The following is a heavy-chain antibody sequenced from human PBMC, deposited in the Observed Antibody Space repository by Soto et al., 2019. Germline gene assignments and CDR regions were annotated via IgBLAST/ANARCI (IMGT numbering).Heavy chain of an antibody. V-gene: IGHV4-34*01. CDR1: GGSFSGYY. CDR3: ARDWTAAGPFDY. CDR2: INHSGST. D-gene: IGHD6-13*01. Sequence: PSETLSLTCAVYGGSFSGYYWTWIRQPPGTGLEWIGEINHSGSTNYNPSLKSRVTISVDTSKNQFSLKLTSVTAADTAVYYCARDWTAAGPFDYWGQGTLVTVSS. J-gene: IGHJ4*02.